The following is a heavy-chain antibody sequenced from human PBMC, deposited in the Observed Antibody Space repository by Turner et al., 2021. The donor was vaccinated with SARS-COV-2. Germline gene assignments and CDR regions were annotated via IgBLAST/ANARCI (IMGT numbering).Heavy chain of an antibody. J-gene: IGHJ4*02. CDR2: ISGSGGST. CDR3: AKSPFTLTVTTLDY. Sequence: EVQLLESGGGLVQPGGSLRLSCAASGFTVSNYPMAWVRLAPGRGLDWVSFISGSGGSTYYADSVKGRFTISRDNSKNTLYLQMNSLRAEDTAVYYCAKSPFTLTVTTLDYWGQGTLVTVSS. V-gene: IGHV3-23*01. CDR1: GFTVSNYP. D-gene: IGHD4-17*01.